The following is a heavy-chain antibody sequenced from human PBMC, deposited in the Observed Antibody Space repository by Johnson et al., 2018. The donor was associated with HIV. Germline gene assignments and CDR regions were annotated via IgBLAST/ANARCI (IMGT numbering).Heavy chain of an antibody. V-gene: IGHV3-7*01. J-gene: IGHJ3*01. CDR3: AKEGSTVI. Sequence: VQLVESGGGLVQPGGSLRLSCAASGFTFSSYAMSWVRQAPGKGLEWVANIKQDGSVKNSVDSVKGRFTISRDNSKNTLYLQMNSLGAEDTAVYYCAKEGSTVIWGQGTMVTVSS. CDR2: IKQDGSVK. D-gene: IGHD4-11*01. CDR1: GFTFSSYA.